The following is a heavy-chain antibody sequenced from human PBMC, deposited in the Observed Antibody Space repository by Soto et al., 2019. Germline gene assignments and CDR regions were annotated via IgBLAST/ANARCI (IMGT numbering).Heavy chain of an antibody. CDR3: APRMVRGVNVNFYMDV. Sequence: PGGSLRLSCAASGFTFSNYAMNWVRQAPEKGLEWVSTITGGGGSAYYADSVKGRFTISRDNSKNTLYLQMNSLRAEDLALFYCAPRMVRGVNVNFYMDVWGKGTTVTFSS. CDR1: GFTFSNYA. V-gene: IGHV3-23*01. CDR2: ITGGGGSA. D-gene: IGHD3-10*01. J-gene: IGHJ6*03.